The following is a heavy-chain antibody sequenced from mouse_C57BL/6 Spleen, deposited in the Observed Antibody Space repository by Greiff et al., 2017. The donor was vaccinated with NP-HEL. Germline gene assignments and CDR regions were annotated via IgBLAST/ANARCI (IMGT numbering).Heavy chain of an antibody. J-gene: IGHJ4*01. CDR2: IYPGGGDT. V-gene: IGHV1-82*01. D-gene: IGHD4-1*01. CDR1: GYAFSSSW. Sequence: VQLQQSGPELVKPGASVKISCKASGYAFSSSWMNWVKQRPGKGLEWIGRIYPGGGDTNYNGKFKGKATLTEDKSSSTAYMQLSSLTSEDSAVYFCARLGGRDYWGQGTSVTVAS. CDR3: ARLGGRDY.